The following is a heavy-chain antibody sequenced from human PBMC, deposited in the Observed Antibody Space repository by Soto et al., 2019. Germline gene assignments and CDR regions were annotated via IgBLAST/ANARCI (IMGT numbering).Heavy chain of an antibody. D-gene: IGHD3-22*01. J-gene: IGHJ5*01. V-gene: IGHV4-39*01. CDR1: GGSISSSSYY. CDR3: ARHDRFWFDP. Sequence: QLQLQESGPGLVKPSETLSLTCTVSGGSISSSSYYWGWIRQHPGNGLEWIGSIYYSGSTYYNPSLKSRVTISVDTSRTQSSLKMSSVTAADTAVYYCARHDRFWFDPCGKGPLVTVSS. CDR2: IYYSGST.